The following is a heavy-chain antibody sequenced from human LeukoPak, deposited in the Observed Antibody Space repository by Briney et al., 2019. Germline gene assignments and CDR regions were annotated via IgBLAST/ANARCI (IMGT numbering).Heavy chain of an antibody. CDR2: IYHSGST. D-gene: IGHD2-2*01. CDR3: ARDRVGPAGPDAFEF. J-gene: IGHJ3*01. V-gene: IGHV4-38-2*02. Sequence: KPSETLSLTCAVSGYSISSGYYWGWIRPPPGKGLEWIGSIYHSGSTYYNPSLKSRVTISVDTSKNQFSLKLSSVTAADTAVYYCARDRVGPAGPDAFEFWGQGTMVTVSS. CDR1: GYSISSGYY.